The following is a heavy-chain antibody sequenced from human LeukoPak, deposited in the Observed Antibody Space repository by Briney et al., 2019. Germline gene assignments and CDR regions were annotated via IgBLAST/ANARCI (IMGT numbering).Heavy chain of an antibody. CDR1: GRSFSGYY. CDR2: INHSGST. V-gene: IGHV4-34*01. Sequence: SETLSLTCAVYGRSFSGYYWTWIRQPPGKGLEWIGEINHSGSTNYNPSLKSRVTISVDTSKNQFSLKLSSVTAADTAVYYCARGSGGVITDYWGQGTLVTVSS. CDR3: ARGSGGVITDY. D-gene: IGHD3-22*01. J-gene: IGHJ4*02.